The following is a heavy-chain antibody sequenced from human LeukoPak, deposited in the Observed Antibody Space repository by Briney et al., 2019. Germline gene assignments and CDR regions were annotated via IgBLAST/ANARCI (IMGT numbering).Heavy chain of an antibody. CDR3: AKDSGYSDY. CDR1: GFTFSSYG. CDR2: ISYDGSNK. Sequence: GGSLRLSCAASGFTFSSYGMHWVRQAPGKGLEWVAVISYDGSNKYYADSVKGRFTISRDNSKNTLYLQMDSLRAEDTAVYYCAKDSGYSDYWGQGTLVTVSS. D-gene: IGHD3-22*01. V-gene: IGHV3-30*18. J-gene: IGHJ4*02.